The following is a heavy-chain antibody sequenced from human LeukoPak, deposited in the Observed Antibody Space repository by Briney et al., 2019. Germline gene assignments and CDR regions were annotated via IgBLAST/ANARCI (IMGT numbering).Heavy chain of an antibody. CDR3: ARSPRTMVRGVSDY. CDR1: GGSFSGYY. V-gene: IGHV4-34*01. D-gene: IGHD3-10*01. CDR2: INHSGST. Sequence: SSETLSLTCAVYGGSFSGYYWSWIRQPPGKGLEWIGEINHSGSTNYNPSLKSRVTISVDTSKNQFSLKLSSVTAADTAVYYCARSPRTMVRGVSDYWGQGTLVTVSS. J-gene: IGHJ4*02.